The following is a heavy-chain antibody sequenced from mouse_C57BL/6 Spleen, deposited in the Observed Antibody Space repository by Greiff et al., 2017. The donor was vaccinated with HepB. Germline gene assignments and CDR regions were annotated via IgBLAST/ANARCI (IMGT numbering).Heavy chain of an antibody. V-gene: IGHV1-59*01. J-gene: IGHJ2*01. CDR1: GYTFTSYW. Sequence: VQLQQPGAELVRPGTSVKLSCKASGYTFTSYWMHWVKQRPGQGLEWIGVIDPSDSYTNYNQKFKGKATLTVDTSSSTAYMQLSSLTSEDSAVYYCAREGDGDYWGQGTTLTVSS. CDR2: IDPSDSYT. CDR3: AREGDGDY. D-gene: IGHD3-3*01.